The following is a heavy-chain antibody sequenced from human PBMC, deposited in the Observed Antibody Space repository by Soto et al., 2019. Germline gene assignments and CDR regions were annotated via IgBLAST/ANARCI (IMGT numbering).Heavy chain of an antibody. D-gene: IGHD3-22*01. CDR2: IIPIFGTA. V-gene: IGHV1-69*01. J-gene: IGHJ4*02. Sequence: QVQLVQSGAEVRKPGSSVKVSCKASGGTFSRHAISWVRQAPGQGLEWMGGIIPIFGTANHAQKSQGRVTIIADESTGTVYMELSSLRSEDTAMYYCARGWGYDSNDYYYAYWGQGTLVIVSS. CDR3: ARGWGYDSNDYYYAY. CDR1: GGTFSRHA.